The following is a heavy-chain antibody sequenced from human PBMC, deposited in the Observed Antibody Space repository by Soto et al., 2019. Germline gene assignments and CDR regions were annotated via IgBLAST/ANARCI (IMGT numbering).Heavy chain of an antibody. CDR1: GGSISSYY. CDR2: IYYSGST. J-gene: IGHJ6*03. V-gene: IGHV4-59*08. CDR3: ASIDDYYYYMDV. Sequence: PSETLSLTCTVSGGSISSYYWSWIRQPPGKGLEWIGYIYYSGSTNYNPSLKSRVTISVDTSKNQFSLKLSSVTAADTAVYYCASIDDYYYYMDVWGKGTTVTVSS.